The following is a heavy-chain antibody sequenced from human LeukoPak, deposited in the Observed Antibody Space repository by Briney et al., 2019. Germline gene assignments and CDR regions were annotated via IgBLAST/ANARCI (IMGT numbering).Heavy chain of an antibody. V-gene: IGHV3-21*01. CDR2: ISSSSSYI. CDR1: GFTFCSYS. CDR3: ARMVRGVIIGWFDP. J-gene: IGHJ5*02. D-gene: IGHD3-10*01. Sequence: GGSLRLSCAASGFTFCSYSMNWVRQAPGKGLEWVSSISSSSSYIYYADSVKGRFTISRDNAKNSLYLQMNSLRAEDTAVYYCARMVRGVIIGWFDPWGQGTLVTVSP.